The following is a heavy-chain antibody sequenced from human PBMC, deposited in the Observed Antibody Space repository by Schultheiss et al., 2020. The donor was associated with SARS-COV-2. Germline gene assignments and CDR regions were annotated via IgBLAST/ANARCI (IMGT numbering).Heavy chain of an antibody. CDR3: ARGGRAAGLPRLDD. J-gene: IGHJ4*02. D-gene: IGHD1-26*01. V-gene: IGHV3-21*01. CDR2: IGSSSDYI. Sequence: GGSLRLSCSDSGIIFSRFSMSWVRQAPGKGLQWVAYIGSSSDYISYGDSVKGRFTISRDNAKNTLYLDMNNLRDEDTAMYYCARGGRAAGLPRLDDWGQGTLVTVSS. CDR1: GIIFSRFS.